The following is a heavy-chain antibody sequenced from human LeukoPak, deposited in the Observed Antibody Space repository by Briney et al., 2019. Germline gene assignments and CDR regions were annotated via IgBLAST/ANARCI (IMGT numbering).Heavy chain of an antibody. CDR1: GFTFSSYA. CDR2: ISSSSSYI. Sequence: GRSLRLSCAASGFTFSSYAMHWARQAPGKGLEWVSSISSSSSYIYYADSVKGRFTISRDNAKNSLYVQMNSLRGEDTAVYYCARDDYGVFDYWGQGTLVTVSS. D-gene: IGHD4-17*01. CDR3: ARDDYGVFDY. V-gene: IGHV3-21*01. J-gene: IGHJ4*02.